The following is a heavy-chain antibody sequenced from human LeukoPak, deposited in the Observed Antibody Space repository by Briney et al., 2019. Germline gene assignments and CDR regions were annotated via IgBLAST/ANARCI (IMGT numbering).Heavy chain of an antibody. CDR1: GFTFSSYG. V-gene: IGHV3-30*18. J-gene: IGHJ4*02. CDR3: AKLAGTTSYEDY. CDR2: ISYDGSNK. D-gene: IGHD1-1*01. Sequence: PGGSLRLSCAASGFTFSSYGMHWVRQAPGKGLEWVAVISYDGSNKYYADSVKGRFTISRDNSKNTLYLQMNSLRAEDTAVYYCAKLAGTTSYEDYWGRGTLVTVSS.